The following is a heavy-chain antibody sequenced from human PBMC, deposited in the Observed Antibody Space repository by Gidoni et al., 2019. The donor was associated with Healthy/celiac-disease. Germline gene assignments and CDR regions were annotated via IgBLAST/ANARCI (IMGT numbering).Heavy chain of an antibody. J-gene: IGHJ6*02. D-gene: IGHD2-2*01. Sequence: EWIVYIYYSGSTYYNQSLKSRVTISVDTSKNQFSLKLSSVTAANTAVYDCATYCSSTSSYGYGMDVWGQGTTVTVSS. CDR3: ATYCSSTSSYGYGMDV. CDR2: IYYSGST. V-gene: IGHV4-31*02.